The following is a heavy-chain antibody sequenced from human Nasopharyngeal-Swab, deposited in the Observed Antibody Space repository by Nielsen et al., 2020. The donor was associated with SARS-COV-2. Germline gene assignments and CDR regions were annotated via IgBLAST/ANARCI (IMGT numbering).Heavy chain of an antibody. CDR2: ITWTSGGI. Sequence: GGSLRLSCSASGFTFDDYAMHCVRQPPGEGLAWVSGITWTSGGIGYADSVKGRFTISRDNAKNSLYLQMNSLRPEDTALYYCAKLGAQGAVADHFDSWGQGTLVTVSS. V-gene: IGHV3-9*01. CDR1: GFTFDDYA. CDR3: AKLGAQGAVADHFDS. J-gene: IGHJ4*02. D-gene: IGHD6-19*01.